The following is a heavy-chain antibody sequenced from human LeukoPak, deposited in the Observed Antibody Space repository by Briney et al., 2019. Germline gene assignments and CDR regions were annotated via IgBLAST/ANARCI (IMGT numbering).Heavy chain of an antibody. V-gene: IGHV3-7*01. CDR3: ARLIRIAVAGRDLDY. J-gene: IGHJ4*02. CDR1: GFNFSSYW. D-gene: IGHD6-19*01. Sequence: GGSLRLSCAASGFNFSSYWMSWVRQAPGPGLERVANIKQDGSEKYYVDSVKGRFTISRDNAKNSLYLQMNSLRAEDTAVYYCARLIRIAVAGRDLDYWGQGTLVTVSS. CDR2: IKQDGSEK.